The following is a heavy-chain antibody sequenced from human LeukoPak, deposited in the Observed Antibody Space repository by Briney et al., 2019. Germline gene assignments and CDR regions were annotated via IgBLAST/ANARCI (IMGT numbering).Heavy chain of an antibody. CDR3: AKGGGFDWLNYYYMDV. CDR1: GFSFSSHG. J-gene: IGHJ6*03. D-gene: IGHD3-9*01. CDR2: IIGGAGST. Sequence: VQLGETLRLSCAASGFSFSSHGMSWVRPAPGKGLEWVSGIIGGAGSTYYADSVKGRFTISGDNSKNTLFLQMNSLRAEDTAVYYCAKGGGFDWLNYYYMDVWGKGTTVIISS. V-gene: IGHV3-23*01.